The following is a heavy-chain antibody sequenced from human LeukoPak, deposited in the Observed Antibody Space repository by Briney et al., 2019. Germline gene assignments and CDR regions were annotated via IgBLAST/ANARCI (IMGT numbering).Heavy chain of an antibody. V-gene: IGHV4-38-2*02. D-gene: IGHD3-10*01. J-gene: IGHJ4*02. Sequence: SETLSLTCTVSGYSFSSDYYWGWIRQPPGKGLEWIGSIYHSGSTYYNPSLKSRVTISVDTSKKQFSLKLNSVTAADTAVYYCAGANYGSGTYSFSGPYFDYWGQGTLVTVSS. CDR2: IYHSGST. CDR1: GYSFSSDYY. CDR3: AGANYGSGTYSFSGPYFDY.